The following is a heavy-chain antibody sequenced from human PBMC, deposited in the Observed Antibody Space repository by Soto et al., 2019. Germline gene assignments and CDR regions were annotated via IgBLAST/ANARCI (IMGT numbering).Heavy chain of an antibody. Sequence: QVQLVQSGAEVKKPGSSVKVSCKASGGTFSSYAISWVRQAPGQGLEWMGGIIPIFGTANYAQKFQGRVRITGDESTSTAYIELSSLRSDDTAVYYCAREGFNDDILTGYRFYNWFDPWGQGTLVTVSS. CDR3: AREGFNDDILTGYRFYNWFDP. D-gene: IGHD3-9*01. J-gene: IGHJ5*02. V-gene: IGHV1-69*01. CDR2: IIPIFGTA. CDR1: GGTFSSYA.